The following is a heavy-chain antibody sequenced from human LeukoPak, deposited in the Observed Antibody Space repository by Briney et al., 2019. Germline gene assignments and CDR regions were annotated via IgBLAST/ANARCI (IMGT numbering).Heavy chain of an antibody. CDR3: AKGGDSGTYYYSWFDP. D-gene: IGHD3-22*01. CDR1: GFTFDSYA. CDR2: IIGTGGNT. J-gene: IGHJ5*02. Sequence: GGSLRLSCAASGFTFDSYAMSWVRQVPGKGLAWVSAIIGTGGNTFYAGPVKGRFTISRDNSKNTLYLQMNSLRVEDTAVYYCAKGGDSGTYYYSWFDPWGQGTLVTVSS. V-gene: IGHV3-23*01.